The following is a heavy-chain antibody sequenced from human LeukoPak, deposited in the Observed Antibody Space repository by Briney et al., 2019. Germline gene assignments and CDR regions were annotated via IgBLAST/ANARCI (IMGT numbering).Heavy chain of an antibody. Sequence: PGASLLLSCAASGFTFSSYAMSWVRQAPGKGLEWVSAISGSGGSTYYADSVKGRFTISRDNSKNTLYLQMNSLRAEDTAVYYCAKFRGYSGTNRYYFDYWGQGTLVTVSS. CDR2: ISGSGGST. CDR3: AKFRGYSGTNRYYFDY. CDR1: GFTFSSYA. D-gene: IGHD1-26*01. V-gene: IGHV3-23*01. J-gene: IGHJ4*02.